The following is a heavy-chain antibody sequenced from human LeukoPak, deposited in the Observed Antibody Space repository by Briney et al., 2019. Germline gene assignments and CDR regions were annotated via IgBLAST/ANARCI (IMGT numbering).Heavy chain of an antibody. CDR1: GGSTSSGDYY. J-gene: IGHJ3*02. CDR3: ARDPGLSPGYYFEGFDI. V-gene: IGHV4-30-4*08. D-gene: IGHD3-22*01. Sequence: SQTLSLTCTVSGGSTSSGDYYWGWIRQPPGKGLEWIGYIYYSGSTYYNPSLKSRVTISVDTSKNQFSLKLSSVTAADTAVYYCARDPGLSPGYYFEGFDIWGQGTMVTVSS. CDR2: IYYSGST.